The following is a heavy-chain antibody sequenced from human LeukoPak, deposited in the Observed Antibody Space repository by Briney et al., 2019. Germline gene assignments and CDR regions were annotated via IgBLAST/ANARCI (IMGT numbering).Heavy chain of an antibody. Sequence: ASVKVSCKASGYTFTSYAISWVRQAPGQGLEWMGRIIPILGIANYAQKFQGRVTITADKSTSTAYMELSSLRSEDTAVYYCAREGYSYVGSPAGYYGMDVWGQGTTVTVSS. CDR1: GYTFTSYA. D-gene: IGHD5-18*01. CDR3: AREGYSYVGSPAGYYGMDV. J-gene: IGHJ6*02. V-gene: IGHV1-69*04. CDR2: IIPILGIA.